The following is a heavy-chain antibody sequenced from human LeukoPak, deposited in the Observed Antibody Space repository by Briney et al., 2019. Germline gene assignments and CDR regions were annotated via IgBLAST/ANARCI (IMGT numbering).Heavy chain of an antibody. CDR2: INSDGSST. D-gene: IGHD3-22*01. CDR1: GFTLSSYW. CDR3: ARDSPGYYDSSGYHNAEYFQH. V-gene: IGHV3-74*01. Sequence: GGSLRLSCAASGFTLSSYWMQWVRQAPGKGLVWVSRINSDGSSTNYADSVKGRFTISRDNAKNTLYLQMNSLRAEDTAVYYCARDSPGYYDSSGYHNAEYFQHWGQGTLVTVSS. J-gene: IGHJ1*01.